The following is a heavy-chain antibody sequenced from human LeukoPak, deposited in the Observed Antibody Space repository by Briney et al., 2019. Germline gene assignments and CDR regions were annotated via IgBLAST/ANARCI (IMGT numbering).Heavy chain of an antibody. CDR2: MNPNSGNT. J-gene: IGHJ5*01. CDR3: ARGPATIFGLNWFDS. V-gene: IGHV1-8*01. Sequence: ASVKVSCKASGYTFTSYDINWVRQATGQGLEWMGWMNPNSGNTGYAQKFQGRVTMTRNTSISTAYMELSSLRSEDTAVYYCARGPATIFGLNWFDSWGQGTLVTVSS. D-gene: IGHD3-3*01. CDR1: GYTFTSYD.